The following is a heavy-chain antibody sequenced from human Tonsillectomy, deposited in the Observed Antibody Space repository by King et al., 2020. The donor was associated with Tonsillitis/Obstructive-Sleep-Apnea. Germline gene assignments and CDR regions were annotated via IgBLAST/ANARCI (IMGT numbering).Heavy chain of an antibody. CDR1: GFTFSRYW. V-gene: IGHV3-7*01. J-gene: IGHJ2*01. CDR3: ASSGYCSSTNCYWYFDL. D-gene: IGHD2-2*01. Sequence: VQLVESGGGLVQPGGSLRLSCAASGFTFSRYWMSWVRQAPGKGLEWVANIKEDGSEKYYVDSVKGRFTISRDNAKNSLYLQMNSLRAEDTAVYYCASSGYCSSTNCYWYFDLWGRGTLVIVSS. CDR2: IKEDGSEK.